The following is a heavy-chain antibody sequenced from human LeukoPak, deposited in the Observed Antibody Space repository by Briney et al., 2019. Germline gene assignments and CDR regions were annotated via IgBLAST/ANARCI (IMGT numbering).Heavy chain of an antibody. D-gene: IGHD6-13*01. CDR2: MNPNSGNT. J-gene: IGHJ6*03. Sequence: GASVKVSCKASGYTFTSYDINWVRQATGQGLEWMGWMNPNSGNTGYAQKFQGRVTMTRNTSISTAYMELSNLRSEDTAVYYCARDPGIAAAGTVYYYYYYMDVWGKGTTVTVSS. CDR1: GYTFTSYD. V-gene: IGHV1-8*01. CDR3: ARDPGIAAAGTVYYYYYYMDV.